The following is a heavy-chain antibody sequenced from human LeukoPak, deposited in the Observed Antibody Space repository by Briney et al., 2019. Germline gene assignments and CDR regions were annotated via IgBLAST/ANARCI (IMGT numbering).Heavy chain of an antibody. D-gene: IGHD4-23*01. V-gene: IGHV3-23*01. J-gene: IGHJ4*02. CDR1: GFTFGTYS. Sequence: GGSLRLSCVASGFTFGTYSMTWVRQAPGKGLEWVSSISGDGGVTEYADSVKGRFISPRDNGKNTLFLQMNSLRAEDAAVYYCVRGNDYGGPHYWGQGTLVTVSS. CDR3: VRGNDYGGPHY. CDR2: ISGDGGVT.